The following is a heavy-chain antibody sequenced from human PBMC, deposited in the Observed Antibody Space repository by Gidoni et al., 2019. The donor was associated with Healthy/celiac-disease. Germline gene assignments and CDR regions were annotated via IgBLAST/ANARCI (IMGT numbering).Heavy chain of an antibody. CDR3: ARDPEYVFDY. V-gene: IGHV3-7*01. J-gene: IGHJ4*02. CDR1: GFTFSSYW. Sequence: EVQPVEAGGGLVQPGGALRVSCAACGFTFSSYWLSWVGQAPGKGTEWVANIKHDGSAKYYVDSVKGRFTISRDNAKTSLYLQMNSLRAEDTAVYYCARDPEYVFDYWGQGTLVTVSS. D-gene: IGHD3-10*02. CDR2: IKHDGSAK.